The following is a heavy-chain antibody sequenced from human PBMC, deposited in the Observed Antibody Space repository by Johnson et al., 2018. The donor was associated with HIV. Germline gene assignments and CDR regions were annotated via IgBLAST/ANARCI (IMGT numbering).Heavy chain of an antibody. CDR3: AKDCGRWLQSDAFEI. CDR1: GFTFSSYA. V-gene: IGHV3-30*04. Sequence: QVQLVESGGDVVQPGRSLRLSCAASGFTFSSYAMHWVRQAPGKGLEWVAVISYDGSNKYYADSVKGRFTISRDNSKNTLYLQMNSLRAEDTAVYYCAKDCGRWLQSDAFEIWGQGTMGTVSS. D-gene: IGHD5-24*01. J-gene: IGHJ3*02. CDR2: ISYDGSNK.